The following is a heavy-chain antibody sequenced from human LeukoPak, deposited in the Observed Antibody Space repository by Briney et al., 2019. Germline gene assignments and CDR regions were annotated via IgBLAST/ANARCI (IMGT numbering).Heavy chain of an antibody. V-gene: IGHV3-48*03. J-gene: IGHJ4*02. CDR1: GFTLSSYE. CDR2: ISSSGSTI. D-gene: IGHD4/OR15-4a*01. CDR3: ASRVRRKRDFDY. Sequence: PGGSLRLSCAASGFTLSSYEINWVRQAPGKGLEWVSYISSSGSTIYYADSVKGRFTISRDNAKNSLYLQKNSLRAEDTAVYYCASRVRRKRDFDYWGQGTLVTVSS.